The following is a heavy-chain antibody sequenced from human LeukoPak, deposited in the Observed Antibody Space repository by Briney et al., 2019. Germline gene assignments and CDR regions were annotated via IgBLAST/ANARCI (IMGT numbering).Heavy chain of an antibody. CDR2: IYYSGST. J-gene: IGHJ4*02. V-gene: IGHV4-59*01. CDR3: AGGYCSSTSCYVDY. D-gene: IGHD2-2*01. CDR1: GGSISSYY. Sequence: SETVSLTCTVSGGSISSYYWSWIRQPPGKGLEWIGYIYYSGSTNYNPSLKSRVTISVDTSKNQFSLKLSSVAAADTAVYYCAGGYCSSTSCYVDYWGQGNLVTVSS.